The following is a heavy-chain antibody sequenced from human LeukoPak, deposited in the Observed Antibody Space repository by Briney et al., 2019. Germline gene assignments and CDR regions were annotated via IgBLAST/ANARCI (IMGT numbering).Heavy chain of an antibody. Sequence: GGSLRLSCAASGFTFSTYAMSWVRQAPGKGLEWVSSISASGTSPYYTDSVKGRFTISRDTSKNTLSLQMNSLRVDDTAVYYCAKGNIMLWVGGQGTLVTVSS. CDR2: ISASGTSP. J-gene: IGHJ4*02. CDR3: AKGNIMLWV. D-gene: IGHD2-8*01. V-gene: IGHV3-23*01. CDR1: GFTFSTYA.